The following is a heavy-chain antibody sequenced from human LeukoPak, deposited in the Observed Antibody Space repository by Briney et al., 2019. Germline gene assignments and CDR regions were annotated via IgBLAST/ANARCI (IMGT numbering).Heavy chain of an antibody. D-gene: IGHD6-13*01. J-gene: IGHJ4*02. Sequence: SETLSLTCAVYSGSFSGYYWSWIRQPPGKGLEWIGEINHSGSTNYNPSLKSRVTISVDTSKNQFSLKLSSVTAADTAAYYCARVGTAGYFDYWGQGTLVTVSS. CDR1: SGSFSGYY. V-gene: IGHV4-34*01. CDR3: ARVGTAGYFDY. CDR2: INHSGST.